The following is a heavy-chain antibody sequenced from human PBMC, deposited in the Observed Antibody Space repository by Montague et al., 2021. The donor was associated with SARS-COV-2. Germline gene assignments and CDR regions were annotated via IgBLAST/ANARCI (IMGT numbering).Heavy chain of an antibody. J-gene: IGHJ4*02. CDR2: ISGSGDIT. V-gene: IGHV3-23*01. Sequence: SLRLSCAASGFSFSNYAMSWVRQAPGKGLEWVSPISGSGDITHYADSVXGRFTISRDNSKNTLYLQMNSLRAEDTAVYYCAKEAVYSSSWEYFDYWGQGTLVTVSS. CDR3: AKEAVYSSSWEYFDY. D-gene: IGHD6-13*01. CDR1: GFSFSNYA.